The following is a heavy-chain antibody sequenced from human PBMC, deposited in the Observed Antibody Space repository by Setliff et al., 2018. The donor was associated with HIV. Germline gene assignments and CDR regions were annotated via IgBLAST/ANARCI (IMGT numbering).Heavy chain of an antibody. Sequence: SETLSLTCAVFRGSFSGYYWTWIRQAPGKGLEWIGDINHKGSTNYKSSLKSRVTISMDTSKNQFSLKLTSVTAADTAVYFCARRQWLAANFDSWGQGTLVTVSA. D-gene: IGHD6-19*01. J-gene: IGHJ5*01. CDR2: INHKGST. CDR1: RGSFSGYY. CDR3: ARRQWLAANFDS. V-gene: IGHV4-34*01.